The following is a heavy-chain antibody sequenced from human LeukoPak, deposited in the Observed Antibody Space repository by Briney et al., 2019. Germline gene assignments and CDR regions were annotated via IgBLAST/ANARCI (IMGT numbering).Heavy chain of an antibody. J-gene: IGHJ4*02. CDR3: ASFFGVGPGAPRF. D-gene: IGHD3-10*01. CDR1: GFTFSSYW. CDR2: IKQDGSEK. V-gene: IGHV3-7*01. Sequence: PGGSLRLSCAASGFTFSSYWMSWVRQAPGKGLEWVANIKQDGSEKYYVDSVKGRFTISRDNAKNSLYLQMNSLRAEDTAVYYCASFFGVGPGAPRFWGQGTLVTVSS.